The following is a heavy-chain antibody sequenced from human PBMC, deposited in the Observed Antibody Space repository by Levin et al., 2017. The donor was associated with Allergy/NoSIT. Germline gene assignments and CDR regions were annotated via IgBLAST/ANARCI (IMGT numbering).Heavy chain of an antibody. CDR1: GYSFTNFG. Sequence: ASVKVSCKASGYSFTNFGLSWVRQAPGQGLEWMGWISPYNGDTHYAQKFQGRVTMTPDTSTSTAYMALRSLRADDTAVYYCARELADTAGDTFDIWGQGTMVAVSS. V-gene: IGHV1-18*01. D-gene: IGHD5-18*01. CDR3: ARELADTAGDTFDI. J-gene: IGHJ3*02. CDR2: ISPYNGDT.